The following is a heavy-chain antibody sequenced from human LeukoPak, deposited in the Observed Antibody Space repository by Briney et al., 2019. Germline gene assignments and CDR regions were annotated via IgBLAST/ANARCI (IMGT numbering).Heavy chain of an antibody. CDR2: IYHSGST. D-gene: IGHD3-22*01. J-gene: IGHJ3*02. CDR1: GGSISSSSYY. V-gene: IGHV4-39*01. Sequence: SETLSLTCTVSGGSISSSSYYWGWIRQPPGKGLEWIGSIYHSGSTYYNPSLKSRVTISVDTSKIQFSLKLSSVTAADTAVYYCARRHYYDSRGAFDIWGQGTMVTVSS. CDR3: ARRHYYDSRGAFDI.